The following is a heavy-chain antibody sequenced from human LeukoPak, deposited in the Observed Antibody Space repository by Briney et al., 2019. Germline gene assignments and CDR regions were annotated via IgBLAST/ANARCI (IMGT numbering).Heavy chain of an antibody. J-gene: IGHJ4*02. V-gene: IGHV3-33*01. CDR2: IRYDGSKK. CDR3: ARDSWDFSLLDS. CDR1: RFTFSTYG. D-gene: IGHD2-15*01. Sequence: PGGSLRLSCAASRFTFSTYGMHWVRQAPGKGLEGVAVIRYDGSKKYYADSVKGRFTISRDNSKNTLYLQMNILRAEDTAVYYCARDSWDFSLLDSWGQGTLVTVSA.